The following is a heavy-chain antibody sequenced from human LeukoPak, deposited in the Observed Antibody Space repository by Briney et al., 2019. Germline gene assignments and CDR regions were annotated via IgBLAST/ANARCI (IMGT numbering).Heavy chain of an antibody. CDR2: VSSSGTT. CDR3: AREMVRDAFDI. V-gene: IGHV4-31*03. J-gene: IGHJ3*02. CDR1: GGSISRDGHY. D-gene: IGHD2-8*01. Sequence: PSQTLSLTCTVSGGSISRDGHYWSWIRQYPGKGLESIWSVSSSGTTTYNPSLKSRVTISLDTSQNQFFLNLRSLTAADTAVYYCAREMVRDAFDIWGQGTMVTVSS.